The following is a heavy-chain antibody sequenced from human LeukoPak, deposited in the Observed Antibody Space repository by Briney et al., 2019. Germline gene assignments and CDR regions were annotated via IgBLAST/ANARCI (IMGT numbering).Heavy chain of an antibody. V-gene: IGHV3-53*01. CDR1: GFSVSSNY. Sequence: GGSLRLSCAASGFSVSSNYMSWVRQAPGKGLEWVSVIYSGGSTYYADSVKGRFTISRDNSKNTLYLQMNSLRAEDTAVYYCARDPLSEYYFDYWGQGTLVTVSS. CDR3: ARDPLSEYYFDY. CDR2: IYSGGST. J-gene: IGHJ4*02.